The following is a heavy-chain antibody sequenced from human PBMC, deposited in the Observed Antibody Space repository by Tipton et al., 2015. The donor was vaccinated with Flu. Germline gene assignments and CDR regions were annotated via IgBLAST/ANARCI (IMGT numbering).Heavy chain of an antibody. CDR3: ARGPRGAEPDIPFDS. J-gene: IGHJ4*02. CDR2: INGDSGGT. D-gene: IGHD2-15*01. Sequence: QSGAEVKEPGASVKVSCVASGYTFSTFDINWVRQAPGQGLEWMGWINGDSGGTKYAEKFQGRVTMTRDTSISPAYMELSTLRSDDTAVYYCARGPRGAEPDIPFDSGRQGTLVTVSS. V-gene: IGHV1-2*02. CDR1: GYTFSTFD.